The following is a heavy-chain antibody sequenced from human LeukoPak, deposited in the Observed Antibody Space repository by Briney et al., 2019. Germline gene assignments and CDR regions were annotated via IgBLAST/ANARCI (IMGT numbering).Heavy chain of an antibody. V-gene: IGHV4-59*01. CDR1: GGSISSYY. J-gene: IGHJ5*02. CDR2: IYYSGST. Sequence: SETLSLTCTVSGGSISSYYWSWIRRPPGKGLEWIGYIYYSGSTNYNPSLKSRVTISVDTSKNQFSLKLSSVTAADTAVYYCARLPARGWFDPWGQGTLVTVSS. D-gene: IGHD3-10*01. CDR3: ARLPARGWFDP.